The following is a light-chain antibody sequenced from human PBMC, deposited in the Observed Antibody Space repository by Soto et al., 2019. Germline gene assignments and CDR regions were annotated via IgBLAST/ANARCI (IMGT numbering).Light chain of an antibody. J-gene: IGKJ5*01. CDR1: QSVSNN. Sequence: EIVMTQSPATLSVSPGERATLSCRAGQSVSNNLAWYQQKPGQAPRLLIYGASTRATGIPARFSGSGFGTDFTLTISSLQPEDSAIYYCQQADTFPITFGQGTRLEIK. CDR2: GAS. V-gene: IGKV3D-15*01. CDR3: QQADTFPIT.